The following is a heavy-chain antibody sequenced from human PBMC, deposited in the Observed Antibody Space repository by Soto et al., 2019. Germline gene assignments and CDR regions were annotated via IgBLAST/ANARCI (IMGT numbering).Heavy chain of an antibody. CDR3: ARARHYYGSANNWFDP. J-gene: IGHJ5*02. CDR2: IYHSGST. D-gene: IGHD3-10*01. Sequence: SETLSLTCAVSGGSISSGGYSWSWIRQPPGKGLEWIGYIYHSGSTYYNPSLKSRVTISVDRSKNQFSLKLSSVTAADTAVYYCARARHYYGSANNWFDPWGQGTLVTVS. CDR1: GGSISSGGYS. V-gene: IGHV4-30-2*01.